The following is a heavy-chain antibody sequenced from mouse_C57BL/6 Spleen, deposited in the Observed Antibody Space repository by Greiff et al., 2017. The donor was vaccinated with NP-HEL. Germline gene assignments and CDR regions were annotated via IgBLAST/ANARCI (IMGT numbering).Heavy chain of an antibody. D-gene: IGHD2-4*01. J-gene: IGHJ4*01. Sequence: QVQLQQSGAELAKPGASVKLSCKASGYTFTSYWMHWVKQRPGPGLEWIGYLNPSRGYTKYNQQFTYKAPLTADKSSSTAYMQLSSLTYEDSAVYYCARGGYDYDEDYYDAMDYWGQGTSVTVSS. V-gene: IGHV1-7*01. CDR2: LNPSRGYT. CDR3: ARGGYDYDEDYYDAMDY. CDR1: GYTFTSYW.